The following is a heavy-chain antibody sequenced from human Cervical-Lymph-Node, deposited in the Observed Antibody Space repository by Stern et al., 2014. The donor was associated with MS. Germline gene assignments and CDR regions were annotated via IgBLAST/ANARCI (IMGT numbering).Heavy chain of an antibody. CDR3: AREGALSGHRAYYFDY. CDR2: ISLNGGHI. Sequence: QLVESGGGLVQPGRSLRLSCAASGFSFGAYAMHWVRQTPGKGLEWVSGISLNGGHIGYADSVKGRFTIFKDNVKNSLYLQMNSLRPEDTALYYCAREGALSGHRAYYFDYWGQGTLVTVSS. V-gene: IGHV3-9*01. D-gene: IGHD2-15*01. J-gene: IGHJ4*02. CDR1: GFSFGAYA.